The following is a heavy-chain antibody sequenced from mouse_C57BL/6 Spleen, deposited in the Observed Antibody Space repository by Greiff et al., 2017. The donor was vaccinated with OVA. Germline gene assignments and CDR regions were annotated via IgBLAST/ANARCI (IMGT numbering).Heavy chain of an antibody. CDR1: GYTFTSYW. CDR3: AREDYGSSYDWFAY. D-gene: IGHD1-1*01. J-gene: IGHJ3*01. V-gene: IGHV1-64*01. CDR2: IHPNSGST. Sequence: VQVVESGAELVKPGASVKLSCKASGYTFTSYWMHWVKQRPGQGLEWIGMIHPNSGSTNYNEKFKSKATLTVDKSSSTAYMQLSSLTSEDSAVYYCAREDYGSSYDWFAYWGQGTLVTVSA.